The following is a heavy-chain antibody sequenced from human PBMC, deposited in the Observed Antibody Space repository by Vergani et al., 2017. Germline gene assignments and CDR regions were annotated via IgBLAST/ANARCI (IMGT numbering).Heavy chain of an antibody. Sequence: QVQLVESGGGVVQPGRSLRLSCAASGFTFSSYGMHWVRQAPGKGLEWVAVIWYDGSNKYYADSVKGRFTISRDNSKNSLYLQMNSLRAEDTAVYYCASATNYYGSGSAVNYFDYWGQGTLVTVSS. V-gene: IGHV3-33*01. D-gene: IGHD3-10*01. CDR3: ASATNYYGSGSAVNYFDY. CDR1: GFTFSSYG. CDR2: IWYDGSNK. J-gene: IGHJ4*02.